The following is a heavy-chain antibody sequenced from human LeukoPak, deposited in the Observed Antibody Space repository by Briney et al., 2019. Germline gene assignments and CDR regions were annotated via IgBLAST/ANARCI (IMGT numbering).Heavy chain of an antibody. J-gene: IGHJ4*02. V-gene: IGHV3-21*01. CDR1: GFTFSSYS. Sequence: GGSLRLSCAASGFTFSSYSMNWVRQAPGKGLEWVSSISSSSSYIYYADSVKGRFTISRDNAKNSLYLQMNSLRAEDTAVYYCARTLAGYYYDTSAYLCDCWGQGTLVSVSS. D-gene: IGHD3-22*01. CDR3: ARTLAGYYYDTSAYLCDC. CDR2: ISSSSSYI.